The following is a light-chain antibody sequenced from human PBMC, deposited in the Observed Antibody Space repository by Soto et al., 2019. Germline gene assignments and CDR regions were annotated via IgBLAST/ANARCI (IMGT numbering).Light chain of an antibody. CDR3: QQYYSTPWT. Sequence: DIVVTQAPDSLAVSLGETATINCKSSQSVLSTSNNKNYLAWYQQKPGQPPKLLIYWASTRESGVPDRFSGGGSGADLTLTISSLQVEDVAVYYCQQYYSTPWTFGQGTKVEIK. CDR1: QSVLSTSNNKNY. CDR2: WAS. J-gene: IGKJ1*01. V-gene: IGKV4-1*01.